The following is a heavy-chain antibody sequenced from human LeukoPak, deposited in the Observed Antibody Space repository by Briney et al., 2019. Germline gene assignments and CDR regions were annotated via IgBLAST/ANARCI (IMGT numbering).Heavy chain of an antibody. V-gene: IGHV4-4*07. CDR1: GGSIKSYY. J-gene: IGHJ4*02. D-gene: IGHD6-19*01. CDR2: IYPSGTT. Sequence: SETLSLTCTVSGGSIKSYYWSWIRQPAGKGLEWIGRIYPSGTTNYNPSLKSRVTMSVDTSKNQFSLKLSSVTAADTAVYYCASLSGIAVAGNYWGQGTLVTVSS. CDR3: ASLSGIAVAGNY.